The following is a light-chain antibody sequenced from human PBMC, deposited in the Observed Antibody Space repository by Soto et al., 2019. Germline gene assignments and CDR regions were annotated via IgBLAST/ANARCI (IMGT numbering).Light chain of an antibody. J-gene: IGKJ4*01. Sequence: DIQMTHSPSTPSASVGDRVTLTCRACQTLSGWLAWYQQKPGQAPKLLIYKASSLESGVPSRFSGSGSGTEFTLSITSLQPDDFATXXXXXXXXXXXTXGXGTKVDIK. V-gene: IGKV1-5*03. CDR1: QTLSGW. CDR3: XXXXXXXXT. CDR2: KAS.